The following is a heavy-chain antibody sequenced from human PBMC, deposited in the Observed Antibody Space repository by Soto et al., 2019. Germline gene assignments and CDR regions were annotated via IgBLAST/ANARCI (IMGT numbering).Heavy chain of an antibody. CDR1: GYAFTTYG. CDR3: GRGRYGDY. D-gene: IGHD1-1*01. V-gene: IGHV1-18*01. Sequence: QVHLVQSGAEVKKPGASVKVSCQGSGYAFTTYGITWVRQAPGQGLEWMGWISAHNGNTNYAQKLQGRDPVTRDPSTRTAYMELRSLKYDDTAVYYCGRGRYGDYWGQGALVTVYS. CDR2: ISAHNGNT. J-gene: IGHJ4*02.